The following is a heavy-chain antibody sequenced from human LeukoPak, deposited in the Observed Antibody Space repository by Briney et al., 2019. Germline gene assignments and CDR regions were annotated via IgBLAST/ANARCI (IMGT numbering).Heavy chain of an antibody. CDR1: GFTSSNYW. CDR3: ARSWGTSGWENFDY. J-gene: IGHJ4*02. CDR2: INSDGSDT. D-gene: IGHD6-19*01. Sequence: GRSLRLSCAGSGFTSSNYWMHWVRQAPGKGLVWVSRINSDGSDTSYADSVKGRFTISRENAKNTLYLQMNSLRAEDTAVYYCARSWGTSGWENFDYWGQGTLVTVSS. V-gene: IGHV3-74*01.